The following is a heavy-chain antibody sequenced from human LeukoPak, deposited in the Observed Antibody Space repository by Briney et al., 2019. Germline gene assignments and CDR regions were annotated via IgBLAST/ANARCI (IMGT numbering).Heavy chain of an antibody. V-gene: IGHV4-34*01. J-gene: IGHJ4*02. CDR3: ARRRITMIVVVPTPFDY. Sequence: SETLSLTCAVYGGSFSGYYWSWIRQPPGKGLEWIGEINHSGSTNYNPSLKSRVTISVDTSKNQFSLKLSSVTAADTAVYYCARRRITMIVVVPTPFDYWDQGTLVTVSS. CDR2: INHSGST. D-gene: IGHD3-22*01. CDR1: GGSFSGYY.